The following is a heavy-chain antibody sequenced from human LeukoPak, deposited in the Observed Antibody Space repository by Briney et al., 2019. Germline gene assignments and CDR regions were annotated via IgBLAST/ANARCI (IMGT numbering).Heavy chain of an antibody. J-gene: IGHJ6*03. CDR3: ASAGYRSSTSGRYYYYYYMDV. V-gene: IGHV1-69*05. D-gene: IGHD2-2*01. CDR2: IIPIFGTA. CDR1: GGTFSSYA. Sequence: SVKVSCKASGGTFSSYAISWVRQAPGQGLEWMGGIIPIFGTANYAQKFQGRVTITTDESTSTAYMERSSLRSEDTAVYYCASAGYRSSTSGRYYYYYYMDVWGKGTTVTVSS.